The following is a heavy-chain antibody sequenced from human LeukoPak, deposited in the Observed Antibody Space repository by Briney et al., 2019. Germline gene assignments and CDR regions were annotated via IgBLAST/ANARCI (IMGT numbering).Heavy chain of an antibody. Sequence: TGGSLRLSCAASGFTVSSNYMSWVRQAPGKGLEWVSVIYSGGSTSYADSVKGRFTIFRDNSKNTLYLQMNSLRAEDTAVYYCARDISGSDGYWGQGTLVTVSS. CDR3: ARDISGSDGY. V-gene: IGHV3-53*01. CDR2: IYSGGST. J-gene: IGHJ4*02. CDR1: GFTVSSNY. D-gene: IGHD3-10*01.